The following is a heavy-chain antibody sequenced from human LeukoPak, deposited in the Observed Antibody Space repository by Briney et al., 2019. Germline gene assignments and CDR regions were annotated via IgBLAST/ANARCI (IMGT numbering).Heavy chain of an antibody. D-gene: IGHD6-13*01. CDR3: ARGHQYSSSGYDY. J-gene: IGHJ4*02. V-gene: IGHV1-8*02. Sequence: ASVKVSCKASGYTFTGYYMHWVRQAPGQGLEWMGWMNPNSGNTGYAQKFQGRVTMTRNTSISTAYMELSSLRSEDTAVYYCARGHQYSSSGYDYWGQGTLVTVSS. CDR1: GYTFTGYY. CDR2: MNPNSGNT.